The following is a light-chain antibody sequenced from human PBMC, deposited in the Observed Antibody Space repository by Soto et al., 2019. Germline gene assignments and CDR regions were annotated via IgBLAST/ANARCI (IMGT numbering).Light chain of an antibody. CDR3: QQRSSWPLT. CDR1: QSVTTY. CDR2: DTS. V-gene: IGKV3-11*02. J-gene: IGKJ4*01. Sequence: DIGLTQSPATLSLSPGEGATLSCRASQSVTTYLAWHQQRPGQAPRLLIYDTSTRAPGTPARFSGSGSGRDFTLTISSLEPEDFAIYYCQQRSSWPLTFGGGTKLDIK.